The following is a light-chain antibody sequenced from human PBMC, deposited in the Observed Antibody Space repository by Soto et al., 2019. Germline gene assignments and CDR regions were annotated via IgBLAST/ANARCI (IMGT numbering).Light chain of an antibody. CDR2: GAF. V-gene: IGKV3-15*01. CDR3: QQYKNWPPLT. J-gene: IGKJ4*01. CDR1: QSVSYN. Sequence: EIVMTQSTATLSVSPGEIATLSCRASQSVSYNLAWYQQKPVQGPRLLIYGAFTRATGIPARFSGSGSGTDFTLTISSLQSEDFAVYYCQQYKNWPPLTFGGGTKVEIK.